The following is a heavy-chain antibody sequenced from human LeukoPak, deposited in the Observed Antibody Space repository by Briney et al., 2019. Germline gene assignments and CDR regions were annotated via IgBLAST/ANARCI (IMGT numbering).Heavy chain of an antibody. V-gene: IGHV1-69*13. CDR1: GGTFSSYA. J-gene: IGHJ6*02. CDR2: IIHIFGTA. D-gene: IGHD3-22*01. CDR3: ARVYDSSGYSYYYYYGMDV. Sequence: ASVKVSCKASGGTFSSYAISWVRQAPGQGLEWMGGIIHIFGTANYAQKFQGRVTITADESTSTAYMELSSLRSEDTAVYYCARVYDSSGYSYYYYYGMDVWGQGTTVTVSS.